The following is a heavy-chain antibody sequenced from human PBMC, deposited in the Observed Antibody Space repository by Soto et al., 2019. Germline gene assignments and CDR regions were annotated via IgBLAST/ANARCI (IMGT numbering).Heavy chain of an antibody. Sequence: GGSLRLSCAASGLTFRSFTMNWVRQAPGKGLEWVSTISSNSAYIYYTDALRGRFTISRDNAKNSLHLQMNSLRAEDTAVYYCTRDLLRDSSGRGWFDLRG. D-gene: IGHD6-25*01. CDR1: GLTFRSFT. J-gene: IGHJ5*02. CDR3: TRDLLRDSSGRGWFDL. CDR2: ISSNSAYI. V-gene: IGHV3-21*01.